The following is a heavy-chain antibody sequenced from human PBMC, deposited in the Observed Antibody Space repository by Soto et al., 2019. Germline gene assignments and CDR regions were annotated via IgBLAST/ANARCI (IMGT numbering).Heavy chain of an antibody. CDR1: GFTFSDHY. CDR2: IRNKPNGCTT. V-gene: IGHV3-72*01. CDR3: ARSGSSAWSPSYYYMDV. D-gene: IGHD6-19*01. Sequence: PGGSLRLSCAASGFTFSDHYMDWVRQAPGKGLEWVGFIRNKPNGCTTEYAASVKGRFTISRDDSQSSLFLQMNSLKTEDTAVYYCARSGSSAWSPSYYYMDVWGKGTTVTVSS. J-gene: IGHJ6*03.